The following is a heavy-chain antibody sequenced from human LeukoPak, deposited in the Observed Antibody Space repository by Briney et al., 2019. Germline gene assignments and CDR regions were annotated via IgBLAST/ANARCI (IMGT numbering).Heavy chain of an antibody. J-gene: IGHJ5*02. CDR1: GYTFTSYY. D-gene: IGHD1-26*01. CDR2: INPTGGST. Sequence: GASVKVSCKASGYTFTSYYMHWVRQAPGQGLEWMGLINPTGGSTGYAQKFQGRVTMTRDMSTSTDYMELSSLRSEDTAVYYCARKVEWEPTINWFNPWGQGTLVTVSS. CDR3: ARKVEWEPTINWFNP. V-gene: IGHV1-46*01.